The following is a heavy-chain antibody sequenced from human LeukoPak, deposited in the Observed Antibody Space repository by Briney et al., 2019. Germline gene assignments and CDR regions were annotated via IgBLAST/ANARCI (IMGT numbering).Heavy chain of an antibody. CDR3: ARSQWSDY. J-gene: IGHJ4*02. CDR2: ISYDENNK. D-gene: IGHD2-8*01. V-gene: IGHV3-30-3*01. CDR1: GFTFSNYA. Sequence: GGSLRLSCAASGFTFSNYAMYWVRQAPGKGLEWVAVISYDENNKYYTDSVKGRFTISRDNSKNTLYLQMNSLRAEDTAVYYCARSQWSDYWGRGTLVTVSS.